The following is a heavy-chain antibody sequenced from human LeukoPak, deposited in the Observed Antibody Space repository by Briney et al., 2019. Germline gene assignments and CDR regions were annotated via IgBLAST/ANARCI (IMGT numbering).Heavy chain of an antibody. V-gene: IGHV3-11*06. CDR3: ARESESSGFDY. CDR1: GFTFSDYY. Sequence: GGSLRLSCAASGFTFSDYYMSWIRQAPGKGLEWVSYISSSSSYTNYADSVKGRFTISRDNAKNSLYLQMNRLRAEDTAVYYCARESESSGFDYWGQGTLVTVSS. D-gene: IGHD6-19*01. CDR2: ISSSSSYT. J-gene: IGHJ4*02.